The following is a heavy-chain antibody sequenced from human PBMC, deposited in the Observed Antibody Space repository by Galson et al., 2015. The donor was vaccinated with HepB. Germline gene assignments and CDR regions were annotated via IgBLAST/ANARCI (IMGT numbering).Heavy chain of an antibody. V-gene: IGHV1-46*01. CDR2: INPSGGNT. CDR3: ARDLGYSNENWFDP. Sequence: SVKVSCKASGYTFAHYYMHWVRQAPGQGLEWVGIINPSGGNTTLAQKFQGRVTMTRDTSTSTVYMELSSLTSEDTAVYYCARDLGYSNENWFDPWGQGTPVTVSS. J-gene: IGHJ5*02. CDR1: GYTFAHYY. D-gene: IGHD4-11*01.